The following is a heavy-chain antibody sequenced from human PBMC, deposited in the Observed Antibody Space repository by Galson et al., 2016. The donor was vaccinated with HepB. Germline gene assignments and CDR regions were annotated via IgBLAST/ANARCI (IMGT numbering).Heavy chain of an antibody. D-gene: IGHD3-10*01. CDR1: GDSVSSNIAA. CDR2: TYYRDRWYY. CDR3: AKAVWLGRGMDV. J-gene: IGHJ4*02. V-gene: IGHV6-1*01. Sequence: CAISGDSVSSNIAAWVWIRQSPSRGLEWLGRTYYRDRWYYDFATSVKSRIIINADISKNQFSLQLTSVTPEDAALYYCAKAVWLGRGMDVWGQGTLVTVSS.